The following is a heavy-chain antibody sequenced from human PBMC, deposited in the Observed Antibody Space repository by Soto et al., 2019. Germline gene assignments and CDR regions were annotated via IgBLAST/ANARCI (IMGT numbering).Heavy chain of an antibody. V-gene: IGHV3-74*01. J-gene: IGHJ3*01. CDR1: GFTFSSYE. CDR3: ARVGLGAFDASDV. Sequence: GGSLSLSCAGSGFTFSSYEMHWVRQGPGKGLVWVSRINSDGSSRSYADSVKGRFTISRDNAKNTLHLQMNSLRAEDTAVYYCARVGLGAFDASDVWGQGTLVTVSS. CDR2: INSDGSSR. D-gene: IGHD1-26*01.